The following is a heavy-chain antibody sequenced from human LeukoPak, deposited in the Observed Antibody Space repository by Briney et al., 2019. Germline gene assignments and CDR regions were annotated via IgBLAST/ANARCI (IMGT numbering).Heavy chain of an antibody. CDR3: ARDEYSSSSGFDY. Sequence: GGSLRLSCAASGFTFSSYSMNWVRQAPGKGLEWVSSISSSSSYIYYADSVEGRFTISRDNAKNSLYLQMNSLRAEDTAVYYCARDEYSSSSGFDYWGQGTLVTVSS. J-gene: IGHJ4*02. D-gene: IGHD6-6*01. V-gene: IGHV3-21*01. CDR1: GFTFSSYS. CDR2: ISSSSSYI.